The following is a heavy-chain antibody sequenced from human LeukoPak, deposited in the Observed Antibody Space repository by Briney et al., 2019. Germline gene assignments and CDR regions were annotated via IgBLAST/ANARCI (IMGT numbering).Heavy chain of an antibody. V-gene: IGHV3-53*01. D-gene: IGHD3-22*01. CDR3: ARVIVVLNNWFDP. J-gene: IGHJ5*02. CDR2: IYSDNT. Sequence: GGSLRLSCTVSGFTVSSNSMSWVRQAPGKGLEWVSFIYSDNTHYSDSVKGRFTISRDNSKNTLYLQMNSLRAEDTAVYYCARVIVVLNNWFDPWGQGTLVTVSS. CDR1: GFTVSSNS.